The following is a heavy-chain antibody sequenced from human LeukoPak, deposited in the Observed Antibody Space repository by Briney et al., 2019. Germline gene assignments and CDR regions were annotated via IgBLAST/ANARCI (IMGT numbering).Heavy chain of an antibody. CDR3: AKDVGKWESLHFFDY. Sequence: GGSLRLSCAASGFTFSSYAMSWVRQAPGKGPEWVSAISGSGGSTYYADSVKGRFTISRDDSRNTLYLQMNSLRGDDTAVYYCAKDVGKWESLHFFDYWGQGTLVTVSS. J-gene: IGHJ4*02. V-gene: IGHV3-23*01. CDR2: ISGSGGST. CDR1: GFTFSSYA. D-gene: IGHD1-26*01.